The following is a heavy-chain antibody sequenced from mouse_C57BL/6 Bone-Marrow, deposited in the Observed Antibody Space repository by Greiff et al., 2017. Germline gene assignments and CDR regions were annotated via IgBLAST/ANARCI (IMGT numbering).Heavy chain of an antibody. V-gene: IGHV1-4*01. CDR2: INPCSGYT. J-gene: IGHJ1*03. Sequence: VQLQQSGAELVRPGASVKMSCKASGYTFTSYTMHWVKQRPGQGLEWIGNINPCSGYTKYNQKFKGKATLTADKSSSTAYMQLSSLTSDDSAVFYCADGYGLWCFDVWGKGTTVTVS. CDR3: ADGYGLWCFDV. D-gene: IGHD1-2*01. CDR1: GYTFTSYT.